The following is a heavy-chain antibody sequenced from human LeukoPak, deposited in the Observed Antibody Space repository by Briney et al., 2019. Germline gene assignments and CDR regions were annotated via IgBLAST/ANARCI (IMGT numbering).Heavy chain of an antibody. CDR3: ARDLWHSSTDY. V-gene: IGHV3-30*04. J-gene: IGHJ4*02. D-gene: IGHD6-19*01. CDR2: ISYDGSNK. CDR1: GFTFSSYA. Sequence: GRSLRLSCAASGFTFSSYAMHWVRQAPGKGLEWVAVISYDGSNKYYADSVKGRFTISRDNSKNTLYLQMNSLRAEDTAVYYCARDLWHSSTDYWGQGTLVTVSS.